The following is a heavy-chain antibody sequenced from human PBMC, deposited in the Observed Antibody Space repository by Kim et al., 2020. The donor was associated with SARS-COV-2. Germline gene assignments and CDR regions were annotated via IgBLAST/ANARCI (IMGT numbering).Heavy chain of an antibody. CDR1: GGSVSSGSYY. D-gene: IGHD3-22*01. J-gene: IGHJ3*02. CDR3: ARSGHYYDSSANDAFDI. Sequence: SETLSLTCTVSGGSVSSGSYYWSWIRQPPGKGLEWIGYIYYSGSTNYNPSLKSRVTISVDTSKNQFSLKLSSVTAADTAVYYCARSGHYYDSSANDAFDIWGQGTMVTVSS. V-gene: IGHV4-61*01. CDR2: IYYSGST.